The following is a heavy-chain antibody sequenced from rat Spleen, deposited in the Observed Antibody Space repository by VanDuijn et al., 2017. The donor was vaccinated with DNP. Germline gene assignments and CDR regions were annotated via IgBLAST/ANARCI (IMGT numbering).Heavy chain of an antibody. V-gene: IGHV5-22*01. CDR3: ARGSTSIYWYFDF. Sequence: EVQLVESGGGLVQPGRSLKLSCAASGFTFSDYYKAWVRQAPKKGLEWVSTISFDGNRTYYGDSVKGRFTISRDNAKSGLYLQMNSLKSEDTATYYCARGSTSIYWYFDFWGPGTMVTVSS. CDR1: GFTFSDYY. J-gene: IGHJ1*01. CDR2: ISFDGNRT. D-gene: IGHD3-1*01.